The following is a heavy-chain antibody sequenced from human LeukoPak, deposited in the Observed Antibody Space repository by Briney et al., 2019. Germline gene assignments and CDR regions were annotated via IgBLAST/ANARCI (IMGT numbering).Heavy chain of an antibody. V-gene: IGHV4-34*01. D-gene: IGHD2/OR15-2a*01. CDR2: INHSGST. Sequence: SETLSLTCGVYGGSFSGYYWSWIRQPPGKGLEWIGEINHSGSTNYNPSLKSRVTISADTSKNQFFLKLRSVTAADTAVYYCARGPFYGRYYQHRGQGTLVTVSS. CDR3: ARGPFYGRYYQH. CDR1: GGSFSGYY. J-gene: IGHJ1*01.